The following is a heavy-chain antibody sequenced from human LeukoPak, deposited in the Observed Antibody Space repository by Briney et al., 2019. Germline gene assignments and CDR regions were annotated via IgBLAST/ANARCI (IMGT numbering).Heavy chain of an antibody. D-gene: IGHD2-2*01. Sequence: ASVKVSCKASGYTFTGYYMHWVRQAPGQGLEWMGWINPNSGGTNYAQKFQGRVTMTRDTSISTAYMELSRLRSEDTAVYYCATDPWRYCSSTSCSFDYWGQGTLVTVSS. V-gene: IGHV1-2*02. CDR3: ATDPWRYCSSTSCSFDY. CDR1: GYTFTGYY. CDR2: INPNSGGT. J-gene: IGHJ4*02.